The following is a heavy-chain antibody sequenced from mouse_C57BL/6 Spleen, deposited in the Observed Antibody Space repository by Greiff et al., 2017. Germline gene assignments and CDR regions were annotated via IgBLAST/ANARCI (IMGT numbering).Heavy chain of an antibody. D-gene: IGHD2-3*01. CDR1: GYAFSSSW. CDR2: IYPGDGDT. CDR3: ARDGHPWFAY. J-gene: IGHJ3*01. V-gene: IGHV1-82*01. Sequence: QVQLQQSGPELVKPGASVKISCKASGYAFSSSWMNWVKQRPGKGLEWIGRIYPGDGDTNYNGKFKGKATLTADKSSSTAYMQLSSLTSEDSAVYFCARDGHPWFAYWGQWTLVTVSA.